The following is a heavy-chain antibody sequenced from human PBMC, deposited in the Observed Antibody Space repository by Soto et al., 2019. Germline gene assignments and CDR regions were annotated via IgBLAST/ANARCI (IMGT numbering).Heavy chain of an antibody. CDR2: IYYTGST. V-gene: IGHV4-59*01. Sequence: SETLSLTCTVSGGSMSSSYYWTWIRQSPGKGLEWIGYIYYTGSTNYNPSLKSRVTISVDTSKNQFSLKLSSVTAADTAVYYCAGEGIAARSYYYGMDVWGQGTTVTVSS. J-gene: IGHJ6*02. CDR3: AGEGIAARSYYYGMDV. D-gene: IGHD6-6*01. CDR1: GGSMSSSYY.